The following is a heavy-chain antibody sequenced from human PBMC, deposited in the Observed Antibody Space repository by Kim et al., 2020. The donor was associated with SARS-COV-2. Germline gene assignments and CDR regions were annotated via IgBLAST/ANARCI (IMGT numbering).Heavy chain of an antibody. V-gene: IGHV3-9*01. D-gene: IGHD3-16*02. J-gene: IGHJ6*02. CDR2: ISWNSGSI. CDR1: GFTFHDYA. CDR3: AKAEYYDYLWGSYRYDYYDYDGMDV. Sequence: GGSLRLSCAASGFTFHDYAMHWVRQAPGKGLEWVSGISWNSGSIGYADSVKGRFTISRDNAKNSLYLQMNSLRAEDTALYYCAKAEYYDYLWGSYRYDYYDYDGMDVWGQGTTVTVSS.